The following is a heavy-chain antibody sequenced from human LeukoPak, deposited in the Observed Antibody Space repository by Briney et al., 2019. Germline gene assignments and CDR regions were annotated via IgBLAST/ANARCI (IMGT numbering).Heavy chain of an antibody. D-gene: IGHD4-17*01. CDR2: IYYSGST. CDR3: ARADDYGDWAYYFDY. CDR1: GGSISTDTYS. Sequence: PSETLSLTCTVSGGSISTDTYSWGWIRQPPGKGLEWIGSIYYSGSTYYNPSLKSRVTISVHTSKNQFSLKLTSVTAADTAVYYCARADDYGDWAYYFDYWGQGTLVTVSS. V-gene: IGHV4-39*01. J-gene: IGHJ4*02.